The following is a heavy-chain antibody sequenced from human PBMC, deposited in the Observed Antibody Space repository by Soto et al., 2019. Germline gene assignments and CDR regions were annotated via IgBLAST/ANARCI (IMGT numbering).Heavy chain of an antibody. CDR2: NSAYTGNT. CDR1: GYTLKNYG. Sequence: QAQLVQSGDEVKKPGASVRVSCKASGYTLKNYGITWVRQAPGQGLEWMGWNSAYTGNTEYARKLQGRVVMNTDTSTSTAYMELMSLRSDVTAFYYCVIVRFQYYGLTNRTNRFDPWGQGPLVNVSS. D-gene: IGHD3-10*01. CDR3: VIVRFQYYGLTNRTNRFDP. V-gene: IGHV1-18*01. J-gene: IGHJ5*02.